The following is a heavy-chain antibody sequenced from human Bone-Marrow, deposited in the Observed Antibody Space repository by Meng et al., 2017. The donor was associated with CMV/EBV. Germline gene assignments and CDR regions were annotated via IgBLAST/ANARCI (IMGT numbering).Heavy chain of an antibody. V-gene: IGHV4-30-4*08. CDR3: AEIAAAGTIDY. CDR2: IYYSGST. J-gene: IGHJ4*02. CDR1: GGSISSGDYY. Sequence: LRLSCTVSGGSISSGDYYWSWIRQPPGKGLEWIGYIYYSGSTYYNPSLKSRVTISVDTSKNQFSLKLSSVTAADTAVYYCAEIAAAGTIDYWCQGTLATVSS. D-gene: IGHD6-13*01.